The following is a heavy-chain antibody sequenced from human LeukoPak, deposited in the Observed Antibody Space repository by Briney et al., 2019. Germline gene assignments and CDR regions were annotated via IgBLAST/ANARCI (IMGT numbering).Heavy chain of an antibody. V-gene: IGHV3-48*01. J-gene: IGHJ3*02. CDR2: ISSSSSTI. CDR1: GFTFSSYS. D-gene: IGHD3-22*01. Sequence: TGGSLRLSCAASGFTFSSYSMNWVRQAPGKGLEWVSYISSSSSTIYYADSVKGRFTISRDNAKNSLYLQMNSLRAEDTAVYYCANAITMIVVAIPPDAFDIWGQGTMVTVSS. CDR3: ANAITMIVVAIPPDAFDI.